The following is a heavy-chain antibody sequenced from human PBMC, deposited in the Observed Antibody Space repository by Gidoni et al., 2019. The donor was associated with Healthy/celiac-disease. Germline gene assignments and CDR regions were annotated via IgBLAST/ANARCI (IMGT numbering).Heavy chain of an antibody. J-gene: IGHJ3*02. CDR1: GFTFSSYE. CDR2: ISSSGSTI. D-gene: IGHD1-26*01. V-gene: IGHV3-48*03. Sequence: EVQLVESGGGLVQHGGSLRLSCAASGFTFSSYEMNWVRQAPGKGLEWVSYISSSGSTIYYADSVKGRFTISRDNAKNSLYLQMNSLRAEDTAVYYCASNPTSYPNDAFDIWGQGTMVTVSS. CDR3: ASNPTSYPNDAFDI.